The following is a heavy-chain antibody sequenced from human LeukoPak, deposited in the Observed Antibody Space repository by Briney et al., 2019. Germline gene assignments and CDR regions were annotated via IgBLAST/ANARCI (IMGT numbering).Heavy chain of an antibody. CDR1: GYTFTGYY. V-gene: IGHV1-2*06. Sequence: ASVKVSCKASGYTFTGYYMHWVRRAPGQGLEWMGRINPNSGGTNYAQKFQGRVTMTRDTSISTAYMELSSLRSDDTAVYYCVRDKDSGYDPYYYYYYMDVWGKGTTVTVS. CDR3: VRDKDSGYDPYYYYYYMDV. CDR2: INPNSGGT. D-gene: IGHD5-12*01. J-gene: IGHJ6*03.